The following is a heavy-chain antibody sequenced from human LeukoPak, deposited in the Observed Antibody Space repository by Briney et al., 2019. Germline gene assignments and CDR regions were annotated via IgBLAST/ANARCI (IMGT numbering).Heavy chain of an antibody. J-gene: IGHJ4*02. Sequence: GGSLRLSCAASGFIFSDYYMSWIRQAPGKGLEWVSYISTAGSTIYYADSVKGRFTISRDNAKNSLYLQMSSLRADDTAVCYCARDPGFDYSPWGQGTLVTVSS. D-gene: IGHD4-11*01. V-gene: IGHV3-11*04. CDR3: ARDPGFDYSP. CDR2: ISTAGSTI. CDR1: GFIFSDYY.